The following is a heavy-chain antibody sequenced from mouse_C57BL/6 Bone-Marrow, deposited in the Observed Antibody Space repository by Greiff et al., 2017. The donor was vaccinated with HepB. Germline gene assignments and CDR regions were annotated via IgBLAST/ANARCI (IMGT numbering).Heavy chain of an antibody. J-gene: IGHJ4*01. CDR2: INPNNGGT. CDR3: AGDAMDY. CDR1: GYTFTDYY. Sequence: VQLQQSGPELVKPGASVKISCKASGYTFTDYYMNWVKQSHGKSLEWIGDINPNNGGTSYNQKFKGKATLTVDKSSSTAYMELRSLTSEGSAVYYCAGDAMDYWGQGTSVTVSS. V-gene: IGHV1-26*01.